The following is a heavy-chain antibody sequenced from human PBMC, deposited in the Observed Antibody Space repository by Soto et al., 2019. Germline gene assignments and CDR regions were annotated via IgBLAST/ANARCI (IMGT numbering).Heavy chain of an antibody. Sequence: QVQLVQSGAEVKKPGSSVKVSCKASGGTFSSYAISWVRQAPGRGLEWMGGIIPIFGTANYAQKFQGRVMITADKSTSTAYMELSSLRSEDTAVYYCVLGHSISNWFDPWGQGTLVTVSS. D-gene: IGHD3-16*01. V-gene: IGHV1-69*06. CDR2: IIPIFGTA. CDR3: VLGHSISNWFDP. J-gene: IGHJ5*02. CDR1: GGTFSSYA.